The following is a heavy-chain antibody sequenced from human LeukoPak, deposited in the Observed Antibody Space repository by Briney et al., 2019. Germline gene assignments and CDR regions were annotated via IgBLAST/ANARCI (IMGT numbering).Heavy chain of an antibody. J-gene: IGHJ4*02. CDR2: INHSGST. CDR1: GGSFSGYY. Sequence: SETLSLTCAVYGGSFSGYYWSWIRQPPGKGLEWIGEINHSGSTNYNPFLKSRVTISVDTSKNQFSLKLSSVTAADTAVYYCARWGTAMASSDYWGQGTLVTVSS. CDR3: ARWGTAMASSDY. V-gene: IGHV4-34*09. D-gene: IGHD5-18*01.